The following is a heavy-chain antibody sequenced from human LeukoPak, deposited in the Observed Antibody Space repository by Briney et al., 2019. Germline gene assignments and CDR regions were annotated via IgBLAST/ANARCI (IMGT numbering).Heavy chain of an antibody. CDR3: ARDGVASPYYFDY. D-gene: IGHD3-3*01. V-gene: IGHV4-59*11. J-gene: IGHJ4*02. CDR2: IYYSGST. Sequence: PSETLSLTCTVSGGSISSHYWSWIRQPPGKGLEWIGYIYYSGSTNYNPSLKSRVTISVDTSKNQFSLKLSSVTAADTAVYYCARDGVASPYYFDYWGQGTLVTVFS. CDR1: GGSISSHY.